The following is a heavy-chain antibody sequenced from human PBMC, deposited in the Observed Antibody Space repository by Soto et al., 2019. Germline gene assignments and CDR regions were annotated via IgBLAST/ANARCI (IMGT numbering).Heavy chain of an antibody. J-gene: IGHJ6*02. Sequence: GASVKVSCKASGYTFTSYPTHWVHQAPGQRLEWMGWIDAGNGITKYSQKFRGRVTFTTDTSASTAYMDLSRLRSEDTAVYYCARAGYSDGSPYYGMDVWGQGTTVTVSS. D-gene: IGHD2-15*01. CDR3: ARAGYSDGSPYYGMDV. V-gene: IGHV1-3*01. CDR2: IDAGNGIT. CDR1: GYTFTSYP.